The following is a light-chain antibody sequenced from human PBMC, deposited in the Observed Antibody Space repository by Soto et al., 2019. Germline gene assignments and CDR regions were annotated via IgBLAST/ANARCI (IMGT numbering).Light chain of an antibody. Sequence: EIVLTQSPGTLSLSPGERATLSCRASQSVSSSYLGWYQQKPGQAPRLLIYGASSRATGIPDRFSGSGSGTDFTLTISRLEPEDFPVYYCQQYGSSPLFTFGPGTKVDIK. CDR1: QSVSSSY. CDR2: GAS. CDR3: QQYGSSPLFT. J-gene: IGKJ3*01. V-gene: IGKV3-20*01.